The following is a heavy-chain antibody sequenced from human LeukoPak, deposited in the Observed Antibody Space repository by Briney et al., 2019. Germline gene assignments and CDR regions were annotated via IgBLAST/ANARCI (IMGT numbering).Heavy chain of an antibody. V-gene: IGHV3-21*01. CDR2: ISSSSSYI. J-gene: IGHJ6*03. Sequence: GGSLRLSCAASGFTFSSYSMNWVRQAPGKGLEWVSSISSSSSYIYYADSVKGRFTISRDNAKNSLYLQMNSLRAEDTAVYYCARRRGEAAAGTGYYYYYMDVWGKGTTVTVSS. CDR1: GFTFSSYS. D-gene: IGHD6-13*01. CDR3: ARRRGEAAAGTGYYYYYMDV.